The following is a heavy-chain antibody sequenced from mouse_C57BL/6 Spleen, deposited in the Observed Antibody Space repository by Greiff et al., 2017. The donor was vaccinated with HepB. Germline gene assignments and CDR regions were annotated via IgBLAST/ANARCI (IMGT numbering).Heavy chain of an antibody. CDR3: ARPRLRYAMDY. CDR2: ISSGSSTI. J-gene: IGHJ4*01. CDR1: GFTFSDYG. V-gene: IGHV5-17*01. Sequence: EVQRVESGGGLVKPGGSLKLSCAASGFTFSDYGMHWVRQAPEKGLEWVAYISSGSSTIYYADTVKGRVTISRDNAKNTLFLQLTSLRSEDAAMYYCARPRLRYAMDYWGQGTSVTVSS. D-gene: IGHD2-4*01.